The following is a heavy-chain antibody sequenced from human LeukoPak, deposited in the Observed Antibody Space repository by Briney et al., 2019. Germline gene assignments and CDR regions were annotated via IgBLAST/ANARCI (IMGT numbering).Heavy chain of an antibody. CDR1: GGSISSYY. D-gene: IGHD6-13*01. Sequence: SETLSLTCTVSGGSISSYYWSWIRQPPGKGLEWIGRIYTSGSTNYNPSLKSRVTMSVDTSKNQFSLKLSSVTAADTAVYYCARDPDHSSSWYVDYYYMDVWGKGTTVTISS. CDR3: ARDPDHSSSWYVDYYYMDV. V-gene: IGHV4-4*07. CDR2: IYTSGST. J-gene: IGHJ6*03.